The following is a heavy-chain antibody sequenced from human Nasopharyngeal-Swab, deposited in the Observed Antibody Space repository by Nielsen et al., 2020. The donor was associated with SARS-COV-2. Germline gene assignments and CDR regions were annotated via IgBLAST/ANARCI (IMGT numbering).Heavy chain of an antibody. CDR2: ISYDGSNK. D-gene: IGHD6-19*01. J-gene: IGHJ4*02. CDR3: ARGPWKQWLVLLVASPFDY. V-gene: IGHV3-30*03. Sequence: GGSLRLSCVASGFTFSSYAMNWVRQAPGKGLEWVAVISYDGSNKYYADSVKGRFTISRDNSKNTLYLQMNSLRAEDTAVYYCARGPWKQWLVLLVASPFDYWGQGTLVTVSS. CDR1: GFTFSSYA.